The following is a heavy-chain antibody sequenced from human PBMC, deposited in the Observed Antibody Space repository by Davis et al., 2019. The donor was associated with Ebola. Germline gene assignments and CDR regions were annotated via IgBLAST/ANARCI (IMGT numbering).Heavy chain of an antibody. D-gene: IGHD4-17*01. CDR2: IYHSGST. CDR1: GYSISSGYY. CDR3: ARDYGDYGQGYFDY. J-gene: IGHJ4*02. Sequence: PSETLSLTCTVSGYSISSGYYWGWIRQPPGKGLEWIGSIYHSGSTYYNPSLKSRVTISVDTSKNQFSLKLSSVTAADTAVYYCARDYGDYGQGYFDYWGQGTLVTVSS. V-gene: IGHV4-38-2*02.